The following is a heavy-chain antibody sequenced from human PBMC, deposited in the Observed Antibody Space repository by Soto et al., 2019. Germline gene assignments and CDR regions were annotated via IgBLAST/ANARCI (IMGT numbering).Heavy chain of an antibody. CDR1: GGSVSSGSYY. Sequence: SETLSLTCTVSGGSVSSGSYYWSWIRQPPGKGLEWIGYIYYSGSTNYNPSLKSRVTISVDTSKNQFSLKLSSVTAADTAVYYCARVGFGELVDYWGQGTLVTVS. J-gene: IGHJ4*02. CDR3: ARVGFGELVDY. CDR2: IYYSGST. V-gene: IGHV4-61*01. D-gene: IGHD3-10*01.